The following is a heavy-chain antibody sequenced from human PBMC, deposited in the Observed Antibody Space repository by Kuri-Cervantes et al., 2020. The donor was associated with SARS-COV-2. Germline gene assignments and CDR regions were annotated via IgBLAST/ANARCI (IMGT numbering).Heavy chain of an antibody. CDR3: ATGLVVPAAMRDY. D-gene: IGHD2-2*01. V-gene: IGHV5-51*01. CDR1: GYSFTSYW. CDR2: IYPGDSYT. J-gene: IGHJ4*02. Sequence: GGSLRLSCKGSGYSFTSYWIGWVRQMPGKGLEWMGIIYPGDSYTRYSPSFQGQVTISADKSISTAYLQWRSLKASDTAIYYCATGLVVPAAMRDYWGQGTLVTVSS.